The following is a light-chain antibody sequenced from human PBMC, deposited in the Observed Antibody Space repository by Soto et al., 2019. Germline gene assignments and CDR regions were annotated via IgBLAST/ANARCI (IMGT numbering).Light chain of an antibody. J-gene: IGLJ1*01. Sequence: QSALTQPASVSGSPGQSITISCTGTSSDVGGYNYVSWYQQHPGKAPKLMIYDVSNRPSGVSNRFSGSKSGNTASLTISGLQAEDEADYYCSSYTSSSTFNYVFGTGTKLTV. CDR3: SSYTSSSTFNYV. V-gene: IGLV2-14*01. CDR2: DVS. CDR1: SSDVGGYNY.